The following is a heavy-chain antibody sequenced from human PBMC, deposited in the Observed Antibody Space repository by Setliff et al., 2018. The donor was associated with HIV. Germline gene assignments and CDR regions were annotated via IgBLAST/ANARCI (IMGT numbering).Heavy chain of an antibody. Sequence: SETLSLTCTVSGGSASNSRYYWAWIRQPPGKGLEYIGSIHYNERTYYNPSLKSRVAISIDTSKNQFSLSLTSVTAADTAVYYCASRVYYYDSSGYLREEGFDPWGQGTLVTVSS. J-gene: IGHJ5*02. V-gene: IGHV4-39*01. CDR1: GGSASNSRYY. D-gene: IGHD3-22*01. CDR2: IHYNERT. CDR3: ASRVYYYDSSGYLREEGFDP.